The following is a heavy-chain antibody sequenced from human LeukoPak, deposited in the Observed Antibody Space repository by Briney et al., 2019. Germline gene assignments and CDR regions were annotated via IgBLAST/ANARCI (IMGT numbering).Heavy chain of an antibody. CDR1: GFTFSTSW. D-gene: IGHD1-26*01. CDR2: IKQDGSDT. J-gene: IGHJ3*02. V-gene: IGHV3-7*05. Sequence: PGGSLRLSCAASGFTFSTSWMTWVRQAPGRGLEWVANIKQDGSDTHYVGSVEGRFTVSRDNAKNSLYLQMNSLRAEDTAVYFCARDPYSGNYGAFDIWGQGTMVSVSS. CDR3: ARDPYSGNYGAFDI.